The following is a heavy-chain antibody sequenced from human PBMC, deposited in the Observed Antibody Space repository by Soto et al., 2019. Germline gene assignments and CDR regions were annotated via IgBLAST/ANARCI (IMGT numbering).Heavy chain of an antibody. Sequence: PGGSLRLSCAASGFTFSDYYMSWIRQAPGKGLEWVSYISSSGSTIYYADSVKGRFTISRDNAKNSLYLQMNSLRAEDTAVYYCGGVYSYHRRGYQDGGPGTLLTVFS. CDR3: GGVYSYHRRGYQD. D-gene: IGHD2-15*01. V-gene: IGHV3-11*01. CDR1: GFTFSDYY. J-gene: IGHJ4*02. CDR2: ISSSGSTI.